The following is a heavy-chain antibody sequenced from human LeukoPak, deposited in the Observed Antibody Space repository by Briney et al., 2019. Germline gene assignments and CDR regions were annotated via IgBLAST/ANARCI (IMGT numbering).Heavy chain of an antibody. CDR1: GGSISSSNW. CDR2: IYHSGST. Sequence: SETLSLTCAVSGGSISSSNWWSWVRQPPGKGLEWIGEIYHSGSTNYNPSLKSRVTISVDKSKNQFSLKLSSVTAADTAVYYCARDGLVGATGAFDIWGQGTMVTVSS. CDR3: ARDGLVGATGAFDI. V-gene: IGHV4-4*02. J-gene: IGHJ3*02. D-gene: IGHD1-26*01.